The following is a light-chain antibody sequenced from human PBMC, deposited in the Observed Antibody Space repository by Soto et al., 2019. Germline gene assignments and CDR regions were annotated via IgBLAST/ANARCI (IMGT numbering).Light chain of an antibody. Sequence: QSALTQPPSASGSPGQSVAISCTGTSSDVGGYNYVSWYQQHPGKAPKLMIYEVNKRPSGVPDRFSGSKSGNTASLTVSGLQAEDEADYYCSSYSANNHFYLFGTGTKLTVL. CDR2: EVN. CDR1: SSDVGGYNY. J-gene: IGLJ1*01. CDR3: SSYSANNHFYL. V-gene: IGLV2-8*01.